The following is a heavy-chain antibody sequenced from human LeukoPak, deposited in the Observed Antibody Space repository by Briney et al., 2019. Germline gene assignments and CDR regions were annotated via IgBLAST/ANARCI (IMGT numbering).Heavy chain of an antibody. CDR3: ARSAGRYCSSTSCYTGSEVDY. CDR2: ISSSGSTI. V-gene: IGHV3-11*04. D-gene: IGHD2-2*02. J-gene: IGHJ4*02. Sequence: GGSLRLSCAASGFTFSDYYMSWIRQAPGKGLEWVSYISSSGSTIYYADSVKGRFTISRDNAKNSLYLQMNSLRAEDTAVYYCARSAGRYCSSTSCYTGSEVDYWGQGTLVTVSS. CDR1: GFTFSDYY.